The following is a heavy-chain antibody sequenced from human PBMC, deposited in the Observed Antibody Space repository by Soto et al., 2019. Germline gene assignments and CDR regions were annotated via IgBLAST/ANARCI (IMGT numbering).Heavy chain of an antibody. Sequence: PSETLSLTCAVYGGSFSGYYWSWIRQPPGKGLEWIGEINHSGSTNYNPSLKSRVTISVDTSKNQFSLKLSSVTAADTAVYYCARGKVDTAMVIVYWGQGTLVTVSS. D-gene: IGHD5-18*01. V-gene: IGHV4-34*01. CDR1: GGSFSGYY. J-gene: IGHJ4*02. CDR3: ARGKVDTAMVIVY. CDR2: INHSGST.